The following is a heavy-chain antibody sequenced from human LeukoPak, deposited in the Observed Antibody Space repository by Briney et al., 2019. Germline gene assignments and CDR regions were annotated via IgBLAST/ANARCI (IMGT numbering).Heavy chain of an antibody. CDR2: IYSSGST. V-gene: IGHV4-59*08. D-gene: IGHD6-19*01. CDR1: GGSISGHY. CDR3: ARHRTNSGWTDY. Sequence: SETLSLTCTVSGGSISGHYWSWIRQPPGKGLEWIGYIYSSGSTNYNPSLKSRVTISVDTSKNQFSLKLSSVTAADTAVYYCARHRTNSGWTDYWGQGTLVTVSS. J-gene: IGHJ4*02.